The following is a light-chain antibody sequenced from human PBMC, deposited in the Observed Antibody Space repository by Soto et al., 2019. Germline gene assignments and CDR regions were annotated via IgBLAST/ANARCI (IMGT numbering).Light chain of an antibody. CDR1: QGISNW. CDR3: QQTNTFLTRT. CDR2: GAS. V-gene: IGKV1-12*01. J-gene: IGKJ4*01. Sequence: DIQMTQSPSSVSASVGDRVTITCRASQGISNWLAWYQQQPGKAPKLLIYGASSLQSGVPSRFSGGGSATHFTLIISSLHAEDFATYSGQQTNTFLTRTFGGGTKVEI.